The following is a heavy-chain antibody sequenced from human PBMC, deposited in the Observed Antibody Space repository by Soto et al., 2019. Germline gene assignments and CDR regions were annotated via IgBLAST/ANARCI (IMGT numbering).Heavy chain of an antibody. J-gene: IGHJ6*02. CDR3: ARDLMQQLVRYDEYYGIDV. CDR1: GGAFLIYG. CDR2: ITAYNGKT. D-gene: IGHD6-13*01. Sequence: GSSVKVSWEACGGAFLIYGSSWVRQAPGQGFEWMGWITAYNGKTSYAQKHPGRVAMTPDTSTSTAYMELRRLRSDDTAVYYSARDLMQQLVRYDEYYGIDVWRQGTTVTVSS. V-gene: IGHV1-18*01.